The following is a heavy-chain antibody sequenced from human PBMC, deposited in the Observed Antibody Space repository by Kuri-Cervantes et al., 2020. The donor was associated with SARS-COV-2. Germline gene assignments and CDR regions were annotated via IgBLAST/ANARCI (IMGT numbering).Heavy chain of an antibody. CDR3: ARNRGSITIFGVVITAHIDY. CDR2: IYYSGST. D-gene: IGHD3-3*01. CDR1: GGSVSSGSYY. J-gene: IGHJ4*02. Sequence: SETLSLTCTVSGGSVSSGSYYWSWIRQPPGKGLEWIGYIYYSGSTYYNPSLKSRVTISVDTSKNQFSLKLSSVTAADTAVYYCARNRGSITIFGVVITAHIDYWGQGTLVTVSS. V-gene: IGHV4-30-4*08.